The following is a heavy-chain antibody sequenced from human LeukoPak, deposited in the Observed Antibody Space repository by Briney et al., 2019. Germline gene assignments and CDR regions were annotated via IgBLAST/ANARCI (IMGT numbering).Heavy chain of an antibody. CDR3: AKDQGIAAAGTRDDAFDI. V-gene: IGHV3-23*01. CDR2: ISGSGGST. J-gene: IGHJ3*02. Sequence: PGGSLRLSCAASGFTFSSYVMSWVRQAPGKGLEWVSAISGSGGSTYYADSVKGRFTISRDNSKNTLYLQMNSLRAEDTAVYYCAKDQGIAAAGTRDDAFDIWGQGTMVTVSS. D-gene: IGHD6-13*01. CDR1: GFTFSSYV.